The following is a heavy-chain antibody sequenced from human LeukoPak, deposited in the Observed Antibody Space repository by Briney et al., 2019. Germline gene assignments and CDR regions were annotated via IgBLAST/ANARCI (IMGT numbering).Heavy chain of an antibody. CDR1: GFTFSSYA. CDR2: ISGSGGST. V-gene: IGHV3-23*01. CDR3: ARNLGGSPITLDY. Sequence: PGGSLRLSCAASGFTFSSYAMSWVRQAPGKGLEWVSAISGSGGSTYYADSVKGRFTISRDNSKNTLYLQMNSLRAEDTAVYYCARNLGGSPITLDYWGQGTLVTVSS. J-gene: IGHJ4*02. D-gene: IGHD1-14*01.